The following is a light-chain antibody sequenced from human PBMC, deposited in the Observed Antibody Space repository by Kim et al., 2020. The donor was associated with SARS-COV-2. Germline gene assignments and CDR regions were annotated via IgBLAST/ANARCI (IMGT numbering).Light chain of an antibody. Sequence: ASVKLTCAMSSGHSSYAIAWHQQEPEKGHRYLMKLNSDGSHSKGDGIPDRFSGSSSGAERYLTISSLQSEDEADYYCQTWGTGIAVFGGGTQLTVL. CDR1: SGHSSYA. CDR3: QTWGTGIAV. J-gene: IGLJ3*02. CDR2: LNSDGSH. V-gene: IGLV4-69*01.